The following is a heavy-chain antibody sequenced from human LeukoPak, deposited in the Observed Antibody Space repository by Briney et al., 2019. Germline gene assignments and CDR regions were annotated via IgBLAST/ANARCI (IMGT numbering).Heavy chain of an antibody. CDR3: AREVAGRLYFDY. D-gene: IGHD6-19*01. CDR1: GGTFSSYA. J-gene: IGHJ4*02. Sequence: ASVKVSCKASGGTFSSYAISWVRQAPGQGLEWMGGIIPIFGTANYAQKFQGRVTITADESTSTAYMELNSLRSEDTAVYYCAREVAGRLYFDYWGQGTLVTVSS. V-gene: IGHV1-69*13. CDR2: IIPIFGTA.